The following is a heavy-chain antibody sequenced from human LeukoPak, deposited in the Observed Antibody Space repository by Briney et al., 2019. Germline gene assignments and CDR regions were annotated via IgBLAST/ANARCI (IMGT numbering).Heavy chain of an antibody. Sequence: WAAVKVSCKASGGTFCSYAISWVRQAPRQRLEWMGRIIPIFGTANYAQKFQGRVTITADESTSTAYMELSSLRSEDTAVYYCARASIVGAPYYFDYWGQGTLVTVSS. D-gene: IGHD1-26*01. V-gene: IGHV1-69*13. CDR2: IIPIFGTA. CDR1: GGTFCSYA. J-gene: IGHJ4*02. CDR3: ARASIVGAPYYFDY.